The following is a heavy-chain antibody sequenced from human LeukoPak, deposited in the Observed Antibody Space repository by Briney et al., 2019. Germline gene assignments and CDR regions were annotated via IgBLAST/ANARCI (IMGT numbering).Heavy chain of an antibody. CDR2: IKQDGSEK. CDR3: ARDYEYTIFGVVENY. J-gene: IGHJ4*02. D-gene: IGHD3-3*01. V-gene: IGHV3-7*01. CDR1: GFTFSSYW. Sequence: GGSLRLSCAASGFTFSSYWMSWVRQAPGKGLEWVANIKQDGSEKYYVDSVKGRFTISRDNAKNSLYLQMNSLRAEDTAVYYCARDYEYTIFGVVENYWGQGTLVTVSS.